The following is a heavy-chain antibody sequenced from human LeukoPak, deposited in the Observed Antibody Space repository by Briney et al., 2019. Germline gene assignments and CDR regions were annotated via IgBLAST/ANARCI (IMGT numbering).Heavy chain of an antibody. CDR1: GGSTNSYY. D-gene: IGHD2-2*01. V-gene: IGHV4-4*07. CDR2: IYSSGST. Sequence: PSETLSLTCSVSGGSTNSYYWSWIRQSGGKGLEWIGRIYSSGSTVYNPSLNSRLTMSIGTSKNQFSLTLKSVTATDTAVYYCARVKASSTSWTFDQWGQGALVNVSS. CDR3: ARVKASSTSWTFDQ. J-gene: IGHJ4*02.